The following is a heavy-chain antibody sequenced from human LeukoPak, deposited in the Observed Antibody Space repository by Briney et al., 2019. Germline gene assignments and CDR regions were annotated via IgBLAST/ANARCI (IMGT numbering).Heavy chain of an antibody. J-gene: IGHJ6*02. V-gene: IGHV3-11*06. CDR2: ISSSSSYT. CDR3: ARVTIAVALPYGMDV. CDR1: GFTFSDYY. D-gene: IGHD6-19*01. Sequence: GGSLRLSCAASGFTFSDYYMSWIRQAPGKGLEWVSYISSSSSYTNYADSVKGRFTISRDNAKNSLYLQMNSLRAEDTAVYYCARVTIAVALPYGMDVWGQGTTVTVSS.